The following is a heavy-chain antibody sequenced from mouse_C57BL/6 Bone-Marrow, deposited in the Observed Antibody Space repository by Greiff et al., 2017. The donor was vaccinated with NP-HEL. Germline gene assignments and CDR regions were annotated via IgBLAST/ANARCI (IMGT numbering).Heavy chain of an antibody. Sequence: VQWVESGPGLVQPSQSLSITCTVSGFSLTSYGVHWVRQSPGKGLEWLGVIWSGGSTDYNAAFISRLSISKDNSKSQVFCKMNSLQADDTAIYYCASPSIVTTCYAMDYWGQGTSVTVSS. CDR1: GFSLTSYG. V-gene: IGHV2-2*01. D-gene: IGHD2-5*01. J-gene: IGHJ4*01. CDR3: ASPSIVTTCYAMDY. CDR2: IWSGGST.